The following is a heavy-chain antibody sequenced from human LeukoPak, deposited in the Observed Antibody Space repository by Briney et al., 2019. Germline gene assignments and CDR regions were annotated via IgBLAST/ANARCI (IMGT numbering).Heavy chain of an antibody. CDR1: GFTFSTFW. D-gene: IGHD3-9*01. V-gene: IGHV3-74*03. CDR3: VRGGPRLGLPLRAFDI. J-gene: IGHJ3*02. Sequence: GGSLRLSCAASGFTFSTFWMHWVRQAPGKGLVWVARINGDGSSIAYADSVNGRFTISRDNAENTLYLQMNSLRADDTAVYYCVRGGPRLGLPLRAFDIWGQGTLVTVSS. CDR2: INGDGSSI.